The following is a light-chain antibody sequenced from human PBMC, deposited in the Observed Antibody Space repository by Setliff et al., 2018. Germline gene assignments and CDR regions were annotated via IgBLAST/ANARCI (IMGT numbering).Light chain of an antibody. J-gene: IGLJ1*01. CDR3: SSYAGSNNYV. CDR1: TSDVGTYDF. Sequence: QSVLTQPRSVSGSPGQSVTISCTGTTSDVGTYDFVSWYQEHPGKAPKLMIYEVSKWPSGVPDRLSGSKSGNTASLTVSGLQAEDEADYYCSSYAGSNNYVFGTGTKVTVL. V-gene: IGLV2-8*01. CDR2: EVS.